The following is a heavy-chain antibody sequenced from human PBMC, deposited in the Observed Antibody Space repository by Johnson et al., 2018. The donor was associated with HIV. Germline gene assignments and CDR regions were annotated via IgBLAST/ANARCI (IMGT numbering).Heavy chain of an antibody. Sequence: VQLVESGGGVVRPGGSLRLSCAASGFTFDDYGMSWVRQTPGKGLEWVSGINWNGGSTGYADSVKGRFTISRDNSKNTLYLQMNSLRAEDTAVYYCAKEGRYVEGAFDIWGQGTMVTVSS. CDR1: GFTFDDYG. J-gene: IGHJ3*02. CDR3: AKEGRYVEGAFDI. V-gene: IGHV3-20*04. D-gene: IGHD5-12*01. CDR2: INWNGGST.